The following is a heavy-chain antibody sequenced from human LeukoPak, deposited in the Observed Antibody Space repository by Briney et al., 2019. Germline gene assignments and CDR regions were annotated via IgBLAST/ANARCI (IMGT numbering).Heavy chain of an antibody. CDR1: GGSIASPNHY. D-gene: IGHD6-13*01. V-gene: IGHV4-39*07. CDR2: MYYSGST. CDR3: ASQARIAAVLNYFDP. J-gene: IGHJ5*02. Sequence: PSETLSLTCTVSGGSIASPNHYWGWIRQPPGKGLEWIGSMYYSGSTYYNPSLKSRVTISGDTSKNQFSLKLSSVTAADTAVYYCASQARIAAVLNYFDPWGQGTLVTVSS.